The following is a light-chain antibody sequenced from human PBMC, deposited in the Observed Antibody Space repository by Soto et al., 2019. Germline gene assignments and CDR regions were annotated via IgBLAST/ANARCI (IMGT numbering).Light chain of an antibody. Sequence: EIVLTQSPGTLSLSPGERATLSCRATESVVSSYLDWYQLKPGQAPRLLIYDASSSATGIPERFSGSGSGTDFTLTITRREPEDCAVDYCQQYGSIPWTFGQGTKVDIK. CDR1: ESVVSSY. J-gene: IGKJ1*01. V-gene: IGKV3-20*01. CDR2: DAS. CDR3: QQYGSIPWT.